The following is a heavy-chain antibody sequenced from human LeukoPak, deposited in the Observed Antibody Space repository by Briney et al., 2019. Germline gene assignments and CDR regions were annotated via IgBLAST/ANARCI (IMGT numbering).Heavy chain of an antibody. D-gene: IGHD3-10*01. CDR1: GFTFSSYG. Sequence: GGSLRLSCAASGFTFSSYGMHWVRQTPGKGLDWVAVISYDGSNKYYVDSVKGRFTISRDNSKNMLYLQTNSLRAEDTAVYYCAKNELLWFGEFDAFDIWGQGTMVTVSS. J-gene: IGHJ3*02. CDR2: ISYDGSNK. V-gene: IGHV3-30*18. CDR3: AKNELLWFGEFDAFDI.